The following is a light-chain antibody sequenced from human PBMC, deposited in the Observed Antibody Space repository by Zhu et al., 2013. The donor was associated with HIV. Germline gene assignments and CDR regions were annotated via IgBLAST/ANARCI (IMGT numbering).Light chain of an antibody. J-gene: IGLJ3*02. V-gene: IGLV1-51*01. Sequence: QSVLTQPPSVSAAPGQKVTISCSGSSSNIGRNYVSWYQQLPGTAPKLLIYDNNKRPSGIPDRFSGSKSGTSATLGITGLQTGDEADYYCQAYDATLGAWVFGGGTKLTVL. CDR1: SSNIGRNY. CDR3: QAYDATLGAWV. CDR2: DNN.